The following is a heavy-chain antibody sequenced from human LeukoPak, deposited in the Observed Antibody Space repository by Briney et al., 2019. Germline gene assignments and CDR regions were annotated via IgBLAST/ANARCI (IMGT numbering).Heavy chain of an antibody. D-gene: IGHD6-19*01. CDR2: IYPGDSDT. CDR1: GYSFTSYW. J-gene: IGHJ4*02. Sequence: GESLKISCKGSGYSFTSYWIGWVRQVPGKGLEWMGIIYPGDSDTRYSPSFQGQVTISADKSISTAYLQWSSLKASDTAMYYCARLSYSSGWYAYFDYWGQGTLVIVSS. CDR3: ARLSYSSGWYAYFDY. V-gene: IGHV5-51*01.